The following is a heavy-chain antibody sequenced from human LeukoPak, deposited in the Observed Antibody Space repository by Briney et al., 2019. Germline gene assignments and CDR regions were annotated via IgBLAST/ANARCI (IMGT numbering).Heavy chain of an antibody. D-gene: IGHD2-21*01. CDR1: GYTFTSYD. CDR3: ATGELGLGQSSVIFDY. CDR2: MNPNSGNA. V-gene: IGHV1-8*01. J-gene: IGHJ4*02. Sequence: GASVKVSCKASGYTFTSYDINWVRQATGQGLEWMGWMNPNSGNAGYAQKFQGRVTMTRNTSISTAYMELCSLRSEDTAVYYCATGELGLGQSSVIFDYWGQGTLVTVSS.